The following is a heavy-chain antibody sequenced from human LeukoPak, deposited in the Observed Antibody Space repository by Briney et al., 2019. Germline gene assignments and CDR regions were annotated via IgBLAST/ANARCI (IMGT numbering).Heavy chain of an antibody. CDR1: GFDFSSYA. D-gene: IGHD6-6*01. CDR2: ISGSGGST. Sequence: AGGSLRLSCAASGFDFSSYAMTWVRQAPGKGLEWASVISGSGGSTYYADSVKGRFTISRDNSKNTLFLQMNSLRAEDSAVYYCAKDAYSSSYRLIGYWGQGTLVTVSS. CDR3: AKDAYSSSYRLIGY. J-gene: IGHJ4*02. V-gene: IGHV3-23*01.